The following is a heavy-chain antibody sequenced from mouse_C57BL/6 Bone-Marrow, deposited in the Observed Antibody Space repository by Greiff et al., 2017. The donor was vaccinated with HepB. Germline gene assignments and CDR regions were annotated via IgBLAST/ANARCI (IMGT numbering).Heavy chain of an antibody. Sequence: QVQLQQSGSELRSPGSSVKLSCKDFDSEVFPIAYMSWVRQKPGHGFEWIGGILPSIGRTIYGEKFEDKATLDADTLSNTAYLELNSLTSEDSAIYYCARENGNYEGWYFDVWGTGTTVTVSS. D-gene: IGHD2-1*01. CDR1: DSEVFPIAY. CDR3: ARENGNYEGWYFDV. V-gene: IGHV15-2*01. CDR2: ILPSIGRT. J-gene: IGHJ1*03.